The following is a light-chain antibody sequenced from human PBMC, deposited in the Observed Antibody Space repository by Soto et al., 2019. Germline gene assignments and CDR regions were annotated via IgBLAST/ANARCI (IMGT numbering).Light chain of an antibody. Sequence: VLTQSPDSLSVSLVVMPTLNSKPSQGALYSSNNKNYLAWYQQKPGQPPKLLIYWASTRESGVPDRFSGSGSGTDFTLTISSLQAEDVAVYYCQQYYSTPLTFGPGTKVDI. CDR1: QGALYSSNNKNY. CDR3: QQYYSTPLT. J-gene: IGKJ3*01. CDR2: WAS. V-gene: IGKV4-1*01.